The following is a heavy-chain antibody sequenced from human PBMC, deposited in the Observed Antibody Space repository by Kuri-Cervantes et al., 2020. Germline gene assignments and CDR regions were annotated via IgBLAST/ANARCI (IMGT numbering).Heavy chain of an antibody. CDR3: ARVLGSSSWYHFDY. CDR2: ISSGSSYI. Sequence: GESLKISCGASGFMFSGYSMNWVRQAPGKGLEWVSSISSGSSYIYYGDSVKGRFTISRDNSKDIVYLQMNSLRAEDTALYYCARVLGSSSWYHFDYWGQGTLVTVSS. CDR1: GFMFSGYS. D-gene: IGHD6-13*01. V-gene: IGHV3-21*04. J-gene: IGHJ4*02.